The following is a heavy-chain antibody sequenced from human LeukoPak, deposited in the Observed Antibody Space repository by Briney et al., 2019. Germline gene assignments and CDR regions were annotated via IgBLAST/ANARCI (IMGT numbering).Heavy chain of an antibody. CDR1: GFTFSSYA. CDR3: ARDLGIATDY. J-gene: IGHJ4*02. D-gene: IGHD6-13*01. Sequence: PGGSLRLSCAASGFTFSSYAMSWVRQAPGKGLEWVSSVSGSGGSTYYADSVKGRFTISRDNSKSTLFLQMNSLRAEDTAVYYCARDLGIATDYWGQGTLVTVSS. CDR2: VSGSGGST. V-gene: IGHV3-23*01.